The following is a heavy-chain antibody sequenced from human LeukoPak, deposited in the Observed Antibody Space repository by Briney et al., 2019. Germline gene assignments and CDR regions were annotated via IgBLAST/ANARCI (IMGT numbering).Heavy chain of an antibody. CDR1: GFTLDDYG. Sequence: RAGGSLSLSCEASGFTLDDYGMSWVRQPPGKGLKWVSGINRNGGSTDYADSVKGRFTISRDNAKNSHFLQMNSLRVEDTALYSCARGFRNGPFDCWGQGTLVTVSS. V-gene: IGHV3-20*04. D-gene: IGHD3-10*01. J-gene: IGHJ4*02. CDR2: INRNGGST. CDR3: ARGFRNGPFDC.